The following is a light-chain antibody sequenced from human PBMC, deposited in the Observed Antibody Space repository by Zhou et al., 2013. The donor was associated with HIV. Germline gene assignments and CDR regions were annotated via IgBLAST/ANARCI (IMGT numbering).Light chain of an antibody. J-gene: IGKJ1*01. CDR1: QTISSY. CDR3: QQSYSTSRGTWT. V-gene: IGKV1-39*01. Sequence: IQLTQSPSSLSASVGDRVTIACRASQTISSYLNWYQQEPGKAPKLLIYTASSLQGGVPSRFSGSGSGTDFTLAISSLQPEDFATYYCQQSYSTSRGTWTFGQGTKVEIK. CDR2: TAS.